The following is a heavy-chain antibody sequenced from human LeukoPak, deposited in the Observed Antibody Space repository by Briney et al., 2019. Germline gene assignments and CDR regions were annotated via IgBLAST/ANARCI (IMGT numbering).Heavy chain of an antibody. J-gene: IGHJ3*01. CDR1: GFTFGSYA. D-gene: IGHD4-17*01. Sequence: GGSLRLSCVASGFTFGSYAMSWVRQAPGKGLEWVSLISGNGVGTDYADSVKGRFTISRDNSKNTLYLQMNSLRAEDTAVYYCAFRGKVTVTTKGAFDFWGQGTWSPPPQ. CDR2: ISGNGVGT. V-gene: IGHV3-23*01. CDR3: AFRGKVTVTTKGAFDF.